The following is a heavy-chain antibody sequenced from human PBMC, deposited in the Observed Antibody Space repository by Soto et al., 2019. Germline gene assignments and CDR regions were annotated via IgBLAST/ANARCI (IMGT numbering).Heavy chain of an antibody. Sequence: EVQLLESGGGLVQPAGSLRLSCAASGFTFSSYAMSWVRQAPGKGLEWVSAISGSGGSAYYADSVKGRFTISRDNSKNTLYLQMNSLRAEDTAVYYCAKGLGYCSGGSCFSLDYWGQGTLVTVSS. CDR1: GFTFSSYA. CDR3: AKGLGYCSGGSCFSLDY. D-gene: IGHD2-15*01. CDR2: ISGSGGSA. V-gene: IGHV3-23*01. J-gene: IGHJ4*02.